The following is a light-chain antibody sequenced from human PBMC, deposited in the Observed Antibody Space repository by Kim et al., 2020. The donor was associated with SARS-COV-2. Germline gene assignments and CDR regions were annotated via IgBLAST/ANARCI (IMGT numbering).Light chain of an antibody. CDR3: QQYNDWPLT. CDR1: QTISTD. Sequence: VLPGEKASRSCRARQTISTDLAWYQQKPGQAPRILIYGVSTRATGMPATFSGSGSGTEFTLTISSLQSEDFALYYCQQYNDWPLTFGGGTKVDIK. V-gene: IGKV3-15*01. CDR2: GVS. J-gene: IGKJ4*01.